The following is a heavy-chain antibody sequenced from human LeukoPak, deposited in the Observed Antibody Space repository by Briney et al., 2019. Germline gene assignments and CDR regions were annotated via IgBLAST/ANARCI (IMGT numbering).Heavy chain of an antibody. J-gene: IGHJ4*02. CDR1: GFTFSSYA. CDR2: ISYDGSNK. CDR3: ASGSMVRGALGDY. V-gene: IGHV3-30-3*01. D-gene: IGHD3-10*01. Sequence: GGSPRLSCAASGFTFSSYAMHRVRPAPGKGPEWVAVISYDGSNKHFAGSVKGRFTISRDNSKNTLYLQMNSLRAEDTAVYYCASGSMVRGALGDYWGQGTLVTVSS.